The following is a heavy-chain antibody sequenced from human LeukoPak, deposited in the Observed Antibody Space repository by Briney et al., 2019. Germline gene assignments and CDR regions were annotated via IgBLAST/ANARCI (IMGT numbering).Heavy chain of an antibody. V-gene: IGHV3-11*01. J-gene: IGHJ3*02. CDR1: GFTFSDYY. D-gene: IGHD6-6*01. Sequence: GGSLRLSCAASGFTFSDYYMSWIRQAPGKGLEWVSYISSSGSTIYYADSVKGRFTISRDNAKNSLYLQMNSLRAEDTAVYYCARFEYSSSSHAFDIWGQGTMATVSS. CDR2: ISSSGSTI. CDR3: ARFEYSSSSHAFDI.